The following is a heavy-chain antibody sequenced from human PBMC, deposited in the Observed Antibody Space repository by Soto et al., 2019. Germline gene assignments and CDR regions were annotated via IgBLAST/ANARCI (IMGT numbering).Heavy chain of an antibody. CDR1: GFTFSSYA. Sequence: GGSLRLSCAASGFTFSSYAMHWARQAPGEGLEWVTVISYDGSNKYYADSVKGRFTISRDNSKNTLYLQMNRLRAEDTAVYYCARVSWREKYGMDVWGQGNTVTVSS. J-gene: IGHJ6*02. V-gene: IGHV3-30-3*01. CDR3: ARVSWREKYGMDV. CDR2: ISYDGSNK.